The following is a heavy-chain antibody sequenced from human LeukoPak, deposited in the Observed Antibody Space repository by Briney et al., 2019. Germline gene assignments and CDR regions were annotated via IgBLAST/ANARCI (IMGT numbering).Heavy chain of an antibody. D-gene: IGHD2-21*02. Sequence: AGGSLRLSCAASGFTFSSYAMRWVRQAPGKGLEWVAVISYDGSNKYYADSVKGRFTISRDNSKNTLYLQMNSLRAEDTAVYYCARESYCGGDCYPDAFDIWGQGTMVTVSS. V-gene: IGHV3-30-3*01. CDR3: ARESYCGGDCYPDAFDI. J-gene: IGHJ3*02. CDR2: ISYDGSNK. CDR1: GFTFSSYA.